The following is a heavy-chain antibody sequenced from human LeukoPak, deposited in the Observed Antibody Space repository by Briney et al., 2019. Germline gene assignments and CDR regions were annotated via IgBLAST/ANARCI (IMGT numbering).Heavy chain of an antibody. J-gene: IGHJ6*04. CDR1: DDSISNSPYY. D-gene: IGHD3-3*01. CDR2: IYHSGNM. CDR3: ARDPPYDHHVDV. V-gene: IGHV4-39*07. Sequence: SETLSLTCIVSDDSISNSPYYWAWIRQPPGKGLEWIAAIYHSGNMYFNPSLKSRITMSVDTSKNQFSLNLTSVTAADTAVYFCARDPPYDHHVDVWGKGTTVTVSS.